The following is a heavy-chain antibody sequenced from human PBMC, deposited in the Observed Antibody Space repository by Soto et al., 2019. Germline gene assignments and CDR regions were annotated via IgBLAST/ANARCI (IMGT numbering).Heavy chain of an antibody. D-gene: IGHD3-10*01. CDR2: IIPIFGTA. CDR3: ARGSGSYPLHYYYGMDV. Sequence: SVKVSCTASGGTFSGYAVSWVRQAPGQGLEWMGGIIPIFGTANYAQKFQGRVTITADESTSTAYMELSSLRSEDTAVYYCARGSGSYPLHYYYGMDVWGQGTTVTVSS. J-gene: IGHJ6*02. V-gene: IGHV1-69*13. CDR1: GGTFSGYA.